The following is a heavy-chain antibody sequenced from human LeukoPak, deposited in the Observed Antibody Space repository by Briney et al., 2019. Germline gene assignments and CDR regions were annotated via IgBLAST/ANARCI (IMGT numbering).Heavy chain of an antibody. CDR3: ARGSIMGAQGLGDS. V-gene: IGHV3-30-3*01. CDR1: GFTFSSYA. J-gene: IGHJ4*02. CDR2: ISYDGSNK. Sequence: GGSLRLSCAASGFTFSSYAMHWVRQAPGKGLEWVAVISYDGSNKYYADSVKGRFTISRDNSKNTLYLQMNSLRAEDTAVYYCARGSIMGAQGLGDSWGQGTLVTVSS. D-gene: IGHD1-26*01.